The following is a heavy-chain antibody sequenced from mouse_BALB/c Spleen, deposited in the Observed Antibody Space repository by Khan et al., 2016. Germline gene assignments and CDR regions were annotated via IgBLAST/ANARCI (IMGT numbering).Heavy chain of an antibody. CDR1: GFSLTNSG. CDR3: ARDVQDYDAWFAS. Sequence: QVQLKESGPGLVAPSQSLSITCTVSGFSLTNSGVHWVRQPPGKGLDWLGVIWAGGSTDYNSALMSRLSITKDNSQNQVFLEMNSLQTDDTAMYYCARDVQDYDAWFASWGQGTLFTVSA. J-gene: IGHJ3*01. D-gene: IGHD2-4*01. V-gene: IGHV2-9*02. CDR2: IWAGGST.